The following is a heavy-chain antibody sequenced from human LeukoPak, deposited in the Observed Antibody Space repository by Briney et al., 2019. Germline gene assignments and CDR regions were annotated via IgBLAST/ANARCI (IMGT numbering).Heavy chain of an antibody. D-gene: IGHD2-15*01. CDR3: AKDPYRVVVATGNYLDP. CDR1: GFTFSSYG. V-gene: IGHV3-30*18. J-gene: IGHJ5*02. CDR2: ISHDGSNI. Sequence: GRSLRLSCAASGFTFSSYGMHWVRQAPGKGLEWVAVISHDGSNIYYGDSVKGRFPISRDNSKNTLYLQMNSLRVEDTAVYYCAKDPYRVVVATGNYLDPWGQGTLVTVSS.